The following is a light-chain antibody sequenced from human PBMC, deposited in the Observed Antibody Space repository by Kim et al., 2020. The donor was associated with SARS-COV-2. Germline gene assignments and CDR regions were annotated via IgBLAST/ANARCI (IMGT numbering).Light chain of an antibody. Sequence: SLSPGERATLSCSASQSVSSYLAWYQQKPSQAPRLLIYDASNRATGVPARFSGSRSGTDFTLTISSLETEDFAVYYCQQHSNWLTFGGGTKVDIK. CDR3: QQHSNWLT. CDR2: DAS. CDR1: QSVSSY. V-gene: IGKV3-11*01. J-gene: IGKJ4*01.